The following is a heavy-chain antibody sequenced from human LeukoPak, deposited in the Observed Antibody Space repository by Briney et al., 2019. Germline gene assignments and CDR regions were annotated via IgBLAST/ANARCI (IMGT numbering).Heavy chain of an antibody. J-gene: IGHJ3*02. CDR1: GFTFSSHG. CDR3: AKVNCSRTSCYWNHAFDI. Sequence: GRTLRLSCATSGFTFSSHGMHWVRQAPAKGREEGAVISYDGSNNYYGDSVKVRFTISGDNYENTLHRQMKSLSPEDTDVSYCAKVNCSRTSCYWNHAFDIWGQGTMVTISS. V-gene: IGHV3-30*18. CDR2: ISYDGSNN. D-gene: IGHD2-2*01.